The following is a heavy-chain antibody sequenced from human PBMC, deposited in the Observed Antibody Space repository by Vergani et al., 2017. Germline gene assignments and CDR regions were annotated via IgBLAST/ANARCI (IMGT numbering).Heavy chain of an antibody. CDR2: INPSGGHT. CDR1: GYTFSNYY. J-gene: IGHJ3*02. CDR3: ERDRLFPNDFFDI. Sequence: QVQVVQSGAEVKKSGASVKVSCKTSGYTFSNYYMHWVRQAPGQGLEWMGIINPSGGHTDYAQKLQGRVTMTRDTYTSTVYMGMSSLRSEDTAIYYCERDRLFPNDFFDIWGQGTLVTVFS. D-gene: IGHD3/OR15-3a*01. V-gene: IGHV1-46*01.